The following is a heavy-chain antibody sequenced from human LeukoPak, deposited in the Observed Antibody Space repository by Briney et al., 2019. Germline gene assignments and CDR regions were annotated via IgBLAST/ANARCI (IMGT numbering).Heavy chain of an antibody. V-gene: IGHV3-30*02. CDR2: IRYDGSNK. Sequence: GGSLRLSCAASGFTFSSFGMSWVRQAPGKGLEWVAFIRYDGSNKYYADSVKGRFTISRDNSKNTLYLQMNSLRAEDTAVYYCAKTRRTTASPYYFDYWGQGTLVTVSS. CDR3: AKTRRTTASPYYFDY. CDR1: GFTFSSFG. J-gene: IGHJ4*02. D-gene: IGHD4-17*01.